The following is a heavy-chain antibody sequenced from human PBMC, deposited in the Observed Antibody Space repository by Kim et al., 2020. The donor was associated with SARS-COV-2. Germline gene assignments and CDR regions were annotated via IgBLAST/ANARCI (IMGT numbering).Heavy chain of an antibody. CDR2: IDPSDSDS. Sequence: GESLKISCKASGYNFTSYWIGWVRQMSGKGLEWMGIIDPSDSDSRYSPSFQGQVIISADKSIRTAYLQWSSLKASDTAMYYCAKAGADSSGYYYYFDYWGQGTLVTVSS. J-gene: IGHJ4*02. D-gene: IGHD3-22*01. V-gene: IGHV5-51*01. CDR3: AKAGADSSGYYYYFDY. CDR1: GYNFTSYW.